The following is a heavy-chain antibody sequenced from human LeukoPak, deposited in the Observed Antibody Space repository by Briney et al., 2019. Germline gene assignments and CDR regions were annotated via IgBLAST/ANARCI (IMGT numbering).Heavy chain of an antibody. CDR1: GYTFTSYY. D-gene: IGHD5-24*01. V-gene: IGHV1-46*01. J-gene: IGHJ3*02. CDR2: INPSGGST. Sequence: EASVKVSCKASGYTFTSYYMHWVRQAPGQGLEWMGIINPSGGSTSYAQKFQGRVTMTRDMSTSTVYMELSSLKSEDTAVYYCARVRDGYNDAYDIWGQGTMVIVSS. CDR3: ARVRDGYNDAYDI.